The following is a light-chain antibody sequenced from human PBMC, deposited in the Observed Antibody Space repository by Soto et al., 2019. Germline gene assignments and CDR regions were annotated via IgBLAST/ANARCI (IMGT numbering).Light chain of an antibody. CDR2: GAS. CDR1: QSVSSSY. J-gene: IGKJ2*01. Sequence: EIVLTQSPGTLSLSPGERATLSCRASQSVSSSYLAWYQQKPGQAPRLLIYGASSRSTGIPDRFSGSGSGTDFTLTISRLEPEAFAVYFCQQYGSSTPNTFGQGTKVEIK. CDR3: QQYGSSTPNT. V-gene: IGKV3-20*01.